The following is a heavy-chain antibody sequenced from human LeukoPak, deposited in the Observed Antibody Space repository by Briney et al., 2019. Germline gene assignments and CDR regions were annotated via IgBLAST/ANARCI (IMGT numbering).Heavy chain of an antibody. CDR1: GFTFSSYS. V-gene: IGHV3-21*01. CDR3: ARIPRPNYYDSSGYSDY. CDR2: ISSSSSYI. J-gene: IGHJ4*02. D-gene: IGHD3-22*01. Sequence: PGGSLRLSCAASGFTFSSYSMNWVRQAPGTGLEWVSSISSSSSYIYYADSVKGRFTISRDNAKNSLYLQMNSLRAEDTAVYYCARIPRPNYYDSSGYSDYWGQGTLVTVSS.